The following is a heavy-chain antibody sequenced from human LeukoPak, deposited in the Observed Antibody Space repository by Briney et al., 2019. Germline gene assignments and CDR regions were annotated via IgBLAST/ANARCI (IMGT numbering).Heavy chain of an antibody. CDR1: GVSISSSNYY. D-gene: IGHD2-2*01. Sequence: SETLSLTCTVSGVSISSSNYYWGWIRQPPGKGLEWIGTMYHSGTTYYNPSLKSRVTISVDTSKNQFSLNLSSVTAADTAVYYCASLPGYCIITTCHHFDYWGQGTLVTVSS. V-gene: IGHV4-39*01. CDR2: MYHSGTT. CDR3: ASLPGYCIITTCHHFDY. J-gene: IGHJ4*02.